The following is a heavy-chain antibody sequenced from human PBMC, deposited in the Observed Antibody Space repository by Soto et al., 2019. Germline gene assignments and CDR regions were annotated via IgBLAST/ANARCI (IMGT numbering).Heavy chain of an antibody. J-gene: IGHJ4*02. V-gene: IGHV1-8*01. CDR3: ARGPREPTYVDY. CDR2: MNPNTGNT. CDR1: GYTFTTYD. Sequence: QVLLVQSGAEVKRPGASVKVSCKASGYTFTTYDITWVRQAAGQGLEGMGFMNPNTGNTVYAQKLQGRVTMTRDTSITTAYMELSGMGSEDTAVYYCARGPREPTYVDYWGQGTLITVSS.